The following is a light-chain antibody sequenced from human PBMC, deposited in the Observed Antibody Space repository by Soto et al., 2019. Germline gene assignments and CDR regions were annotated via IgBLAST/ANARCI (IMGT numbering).Light chain of an antibody. CDR3: SSYTSTSTLV. Sequence: QSALTQPASVSGSPGQSITISCTGASSDVGGYNYVSWYQQHPGKAPTLMIYEVRHRPSGVSNRFSGSKSGNTASLTISGLQAEDEADYYCSSYTSTSTLVFGGGTKVTVL. CDR2: EVR. V-gene: IGLV2-14*01. J-gene: IGLJ2*01. CDR1: SSDVGGYNY.